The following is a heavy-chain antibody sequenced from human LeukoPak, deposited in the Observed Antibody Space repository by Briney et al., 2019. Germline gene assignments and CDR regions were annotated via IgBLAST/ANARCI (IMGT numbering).Heavy chain of an antibody. Sequence: PGGSLRLSCAASGFTFSSYTMTWVRQAPGKGLEWVSSISSSSSYIYYADSVKGRFTISRDNAKNSLYLQMNSLRAEDTAVYYCARVQIVGATPLHPISDAFDIWGQGTMVTVSS. CDR3: ARVQIVGATPLHPISDAFDI. D-gene: IGHD1-26*01. J-gene: IGHJ3*02. V-gene: IGHV3-21*01. CDR1: GFTFSSYT. CDR2: ISSSSSYI.